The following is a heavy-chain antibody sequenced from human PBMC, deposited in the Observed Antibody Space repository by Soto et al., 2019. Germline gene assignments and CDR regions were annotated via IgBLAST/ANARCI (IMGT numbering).Heavy chain of an antibody. D-gene: IGHD6-6*01. J-gene: IGHJ4*02. V-gene: IGHV3-23*01. CDR2: ISGSGDST. CDR1: GLTFTNYA. Sequence: GGSLRLSCAASGLTFTNYARNWVRQAPGKGLEWVSSISGSGDSTYYADSVKGRFTTSRDNFKRTLYLQMDSLRAEDTALYYCARGASKYRWNYFDYWGQGA. CDR3: ARGASKYRWNYFDY.